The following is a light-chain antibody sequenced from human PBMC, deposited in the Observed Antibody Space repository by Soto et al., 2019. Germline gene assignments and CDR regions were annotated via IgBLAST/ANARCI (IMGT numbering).Light chain of an antibody. V-gene: IGLV2-23*01. Sequence: SALTQPASVSGSPGQSITISCTGTSSDIGNYNLVSWYQQHPGKAPKLIIYAGNKRPSGLSTRFSGSKSGNTASLTIYGLQAEDEADYYRCSFSSSNTYVFGTGTKVTVL. J-gene: IGLJ1*01. CDR1: SSDIGNYNL. CDR2: AGN. CDR3: CSFSSSNTYV.